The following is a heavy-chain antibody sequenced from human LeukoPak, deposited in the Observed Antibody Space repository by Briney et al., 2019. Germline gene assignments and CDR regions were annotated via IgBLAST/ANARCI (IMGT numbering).Heavy chain of an antibody. CDR3: AREDDYGMDV. Sequence: GGSLRLSRAASGFTFSSYAMSWVRQAPGKGLEWVSYISSSGSTIYYADSVKGRFTISRDNAKNSLYLQMNSLRAEDTAVYYCAREDDYGMDVWGQGTTVTVSS. CDR1: GFTFSSYA. V-gene: IGHV3-11*01. J-gene: IGHJ6*02. CDR2: ISSSGSTI.